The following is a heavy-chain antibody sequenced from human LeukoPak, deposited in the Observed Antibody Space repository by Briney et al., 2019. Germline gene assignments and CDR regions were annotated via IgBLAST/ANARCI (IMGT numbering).Heavy chain of an antibody. D-gene: IGHD3-16*02. V-gene: IGHV3-48*01. CDR2: ISSSSSTI. CDR1: GFTFSSYS. CDR3: ASPAWGTFGGVIA. J-gene: IGHJ5*02. Sequence: GGSLRLSCAASGFTFSSYSMDWVRQAPGKGLEWVSYISSSSSTIYYADSVKGRFTISRDNAKNSLYLQMNSLRAEDTAVYYCASPAWGTFGGVIAWGQGTLVAVSS.